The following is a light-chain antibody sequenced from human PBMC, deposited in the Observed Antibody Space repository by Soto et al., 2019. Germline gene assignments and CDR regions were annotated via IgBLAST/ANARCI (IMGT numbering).Light chain of an antibody. Sequence: QSALTQPASVSGSPGQSITISCTGTSSDVGGYNYVSWYQQHPGKAPKFMIYDVSNRPSGVSNRFSGSKSGNTASLTISGLQAEDEADYYCSSYAGSDNPVLFGGGTKVTVL. V-gene: IGLV2-14*01. CDR1: SSDVGGYNY. CDR2: DVS. J-gene: IGLJ2*01. CDR3: SSYAGSDNPVL.